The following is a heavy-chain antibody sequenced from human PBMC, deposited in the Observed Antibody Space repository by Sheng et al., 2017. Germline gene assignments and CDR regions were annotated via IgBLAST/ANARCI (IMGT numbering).Heavy chain of an antibody. J-gene: IGHJ4*01. Sequence: QVQLVQSGAEVKKPGTSVKVSCKVSGDTFTAYYMHWVRQAPGQGLEWMGWMNPNSGGTYYAQKFQGRITMTRDTSISTAYMDLSRMISDDTAVYYCATSSGYKITWGAFDYW. CDR3: ATSSGYKITWGAFDY. CDR2: MNPNSGGT. CDR1: GDTFTAYY. V-gene: IGHV1-2*02. D-gene: IGHD1-20*01.